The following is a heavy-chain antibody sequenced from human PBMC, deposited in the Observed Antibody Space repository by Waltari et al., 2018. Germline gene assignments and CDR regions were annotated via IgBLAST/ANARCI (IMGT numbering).Heavy chain of an antibody. D-gene: IGHD4-17*01. CDR2: IYYSGST. V-gene: IGHV4-38-2*01. CDR1: GFTFSSYG. J-gene: IGHJ4*02. CDR3: ARSPTRGYGDYDAHFDY. Sequence: QVQLVESGGGVVQPGRSLRLSCAASGFTFSSYGMHWVRQAPGKGLEWIGSIYYSGSTYYNPSLKSRVTISVDTSKNQFSLKLSSVTAADTAVYYCARSPTRGYGDYDAHFDYWGQGTLVTVSS.